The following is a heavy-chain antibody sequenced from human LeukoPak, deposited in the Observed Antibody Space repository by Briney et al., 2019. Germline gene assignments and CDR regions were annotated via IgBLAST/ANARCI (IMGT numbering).Heavy chain of an antibody. CDR2: INWNGGST. J-gene: IGHJ4*02. D-gene: IGHD5-18*01. V-gene: IGHV3-20*04. CDR3: VRSFNTYGYPTGY. CDR1: GFTFSDYG. Sequence: GGSLRLSCAASGFTFSDYGMSWVHQTPGKGLEWVAGINWNGGSTGYAVSVRGRFIISRDDADNFLHLHMHSPRAEDTAFYYCVRSFNTYGYPTGYWGQGTLVTVSS.